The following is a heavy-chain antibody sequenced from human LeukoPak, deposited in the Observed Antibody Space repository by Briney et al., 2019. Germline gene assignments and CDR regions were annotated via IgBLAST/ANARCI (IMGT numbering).Heavy chain of an antibody. CDR1: GYTFTTYA. CDR2: INTNTGNP. Sequence: ASVKVSCKTSGYTFTTYAISWVRQAPGQGLEWMGWINTNTGNPTYAQGFFTGRYVFSLDTSVNTAYLQITCLKADDTAVYYCGRDPKLGIRGYTYGYIDFWGQGTLVTVAS. CDR3: GRDPKLGIRGYTYGYIDF. D-gene: IGHD5-18*01. V-gene: IGHV7-4-1*02. J-gene: IGHJ4*02.